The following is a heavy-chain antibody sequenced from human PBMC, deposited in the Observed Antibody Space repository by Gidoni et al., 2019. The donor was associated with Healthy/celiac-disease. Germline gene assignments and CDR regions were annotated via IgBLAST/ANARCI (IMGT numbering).Heavy chain of an antibody. CDR3: ARDGTYYYDSSGYYLYGMDV. Sequence: QVQLVESGGGVVQPGRSLRLSCAASGFTFSSYGMHWVRQAPGKGLEWVAVIWYDGSNKYYADSVKGRFTISRDNSKNTLYLQMNSLRAEDTAVYYCARDGTYYYDSSGYYLYGMDVWGQGTTVTVSS. V-gene: IGHV3-33*01. CDR1: GFTFSSYG. CDR2: IWYDGSNK. J-gene: IGHJ6*02. D-gene: IGHD3-22*01.